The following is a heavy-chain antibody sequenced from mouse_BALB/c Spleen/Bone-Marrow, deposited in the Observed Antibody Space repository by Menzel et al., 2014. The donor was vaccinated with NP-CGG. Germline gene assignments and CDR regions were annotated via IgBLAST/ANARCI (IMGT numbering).Heavy chain of an antibody. CDR2: ISSGGSYT. V-gene: IGHV5-6*01. D-gene: IGHD1-3*01. CDR1: GFTFSNYG. Sequence: EVHLVESGGDLVKPGGSLKLSCAASGFTFSNYGMSWVRQTPDKRLEWVATISSGGSYTYFPDSVKGRFTISRDNAKNTLYLQMNSLKSEDAAMYYCARLTPDYAMDYWGQGTSVTVPS. CDR3: ARLTPDYAMDY. J-gene: IGHJ4*01.